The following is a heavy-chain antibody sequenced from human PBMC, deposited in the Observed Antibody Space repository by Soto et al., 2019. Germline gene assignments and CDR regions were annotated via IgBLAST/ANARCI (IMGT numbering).Heavy chain of an antibody. D-gene: IGHD2-21*02. CDR2: VNPNSGDT. CDR3: ARASFLAPVTGAEIFDF. J-gene: IGHJ3*01. V-gene: IGHV1-8*01. Sequence: QVQLVQSGAEVKKPGASVKVSCKASGYSFTSYDMNWVRQAPGQGLEWMGWVNPNSGDTDYAQKFQDRVTMTTDTSIRTAYMELSNLRSEDTAVYYCARASFLAPVTGAEIFDFWGQGTMVTVSS. CDR1: GYSFTSYD.